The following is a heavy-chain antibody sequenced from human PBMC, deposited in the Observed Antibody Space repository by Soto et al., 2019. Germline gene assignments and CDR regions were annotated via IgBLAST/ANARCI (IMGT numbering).Heavy chain of an antibody. V-gene: IGHV1-18*01. CDR1: GYTFTSSG. CDR2: ISAYNGNT. CDR3: ARDPPGVGYDSSGYPYYYGMDV. J-gene: IGHJ6*02. Sequence: GASVKVSCKASGYTFTSSGISWVRQAPGQGLEWMGWISAYNGNTNYAQKLQGRVTMTTDTSTSTAYMELRSLRSDDTAVYYCARDPPGVGYDSSGYPYYYGMDVWGQGTTVTVSS. D-gene: IGHD3-22*01.